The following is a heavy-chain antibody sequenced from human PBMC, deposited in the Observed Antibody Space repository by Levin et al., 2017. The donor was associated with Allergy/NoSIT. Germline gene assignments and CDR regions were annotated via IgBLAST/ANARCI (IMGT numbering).Heavy chain of an antibody. J-gene: IGHJ3*02. CDR3: ARRAPVSDYSTTDYYSGAFDI. CDR1: GYTFTTYY. Sequence: GGSLRLSCQASGYTFTTYYIAWVRQMPGTGLEWVAIIYPGDSDTRYSPSFQGQVTISADKSINTAYLPWSSLKASDTAIYYWARRAPVSDYSTTDYYSGAFDIWGQGTMVTVSS. V-gene: IGHV5-51*01. D-gene: IGHD2/OR15-2a*01. CDR2: IYPGDSDT.